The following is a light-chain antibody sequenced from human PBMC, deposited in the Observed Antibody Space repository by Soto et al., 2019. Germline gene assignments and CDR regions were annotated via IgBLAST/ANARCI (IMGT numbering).Light chain of an antibody. CDR2: WAS. V-gene: IGKV4-1*01. J-gene: IGKJ5*01. CDR1: QSVLYSSNNKNY. CDR3: QQYYSIPIT. Sequence: DIVMTQSPDSLAVSLGERATINCKSSQSVLYSSNNKNYLGWYQLKPGQTPRLLIYWASTRESGVPDRFSGSGSGTDFTLTISSLQAEDVAVYYCQQYYSIPITFGQGTRLEIK.